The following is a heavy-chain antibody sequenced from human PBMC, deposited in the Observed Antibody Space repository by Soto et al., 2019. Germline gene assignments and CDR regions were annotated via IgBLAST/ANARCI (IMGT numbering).Heavy chain of an antibody. CDR2: ITGSGGDT. Sequence: EVQLLESGGGLVQPGGSLRLSCVVSGFPFSDYAMGWVRQAPGKGLKWVSAITGSGGDTYHADSVKGRFTISRDNSKNTLYLQMNSLRAEDTAIYYCVKGSTTSRPYYFDYWGQGTLVTVSS. J-gene: IGHJ4*02. V-gene: IGHV3-23*01. D-gene: IGHD1-1*01. CDR3: VKGSTTSRPYYFDY. CDR1: GFPFSDYA.